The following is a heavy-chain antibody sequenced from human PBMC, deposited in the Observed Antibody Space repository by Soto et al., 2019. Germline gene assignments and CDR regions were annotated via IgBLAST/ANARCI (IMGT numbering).Heavy chain of an antibody. CDR1: GGSFSAYY. Sequence: TSETLSLTCAVYGGSFSAYYWSWIRQPPGKGLEWIGEIHHSGDTNYIPSLKSRVSISVDTAKDQFSLNLRSVTAEDTAVYFCARRALTHAFVDYWGQGTLVTVSS. CDR3: ARRALTHAFVDY. CDR2: IHHSGDT. V-gene: IGHV4-34*01. D-gene: IGHD3-10*01. J-gene: IGHJ4*02.